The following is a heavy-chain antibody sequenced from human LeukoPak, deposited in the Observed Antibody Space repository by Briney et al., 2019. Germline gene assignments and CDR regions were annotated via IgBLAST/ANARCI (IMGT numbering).Heavy chain of an antibody. J-gene: IGHJ4*02. CDR3: ARSRSAGY. Sequence: GGSLRLSCAASGFTFSSYAMHWVRQAPGKGLEWVAVISYDGSNKYYADSVKGRFTISRDNSKNSLYLQMDSLRAEDTAVYYCARSRSAGYWGQGTLVTVSS. CDR2: ISYDGSNK. V-gene: IGHV3-30*04. CDR1: GFTFSSYA.